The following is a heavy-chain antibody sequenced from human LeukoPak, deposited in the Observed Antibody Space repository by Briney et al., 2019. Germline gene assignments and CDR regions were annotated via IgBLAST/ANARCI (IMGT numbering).Heavy chain of an antibody. J-gene: IGHJ3*02. V-gene: IGHV3-21*01. Sequence: PGGSLRLSCAASGFTFSRYSMNWVRQAPGKGLEWVSSNSISSNYIYYTDSVKGRFTISRDNAKNSLYLQMNSLRAEDTAVYYCARGSRFGVVERDAFDIWGQGTMVTVSS. CDR3: ARGSRFGVVERDAFDI. D-gene: IGHD3-3*01. CDR1: GFTFSRYS. CDR2: NSISSNYI.